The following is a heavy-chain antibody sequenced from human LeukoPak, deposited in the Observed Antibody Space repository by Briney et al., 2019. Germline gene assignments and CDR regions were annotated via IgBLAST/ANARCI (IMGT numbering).Heavy chain of an antibody. J-gene: IGHJ4*02. V-gene: IGHV3-23*01. D-gene: IGHD3-16*02. CDR3: ARSLSSRFSGPRRPYYFDS. Sequence: GSLRLSCAASGFTFSSYAMSWVRQAPGKGLEWVSAISGSGGSTYYADSVKGRFTISRDNSKNTLYLQMNSLRAEDTAVYYCARSLSSRFSGPRRPYYFDSWGQGTLVTVSS. CDR1: GFTFSSYA. CDR2: ISGSGGST.